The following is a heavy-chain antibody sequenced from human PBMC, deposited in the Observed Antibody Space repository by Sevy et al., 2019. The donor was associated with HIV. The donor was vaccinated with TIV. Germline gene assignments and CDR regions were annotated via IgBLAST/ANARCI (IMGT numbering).Heavy chain of an antibody. CDR1: GFTFVTYA. CDR3: EAITTAGRDY. J-gene: IGHJ4*02. Sequence: GGSLRLSCEASGFTFVTYAMNWVRQAPGKGLEWVSGISGSGGSTYYADSVKGRFTISRDNSKNTLYLQMNSLRAEDTAVYYCEAITTAGRDYWGQGTLVTVSS. CDR2: ISGSGGST. D-gene: IGHD6-13*01. V-gene: IGHV3-23*01.